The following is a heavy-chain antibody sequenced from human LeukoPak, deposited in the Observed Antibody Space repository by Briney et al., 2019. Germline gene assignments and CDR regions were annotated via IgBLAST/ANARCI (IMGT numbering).Heavy chain of an antibody. CDR2: IYYSGST. V-gene: IGHV4-39*07. Sequence: PSETLSLTCTVSGGSISSSSYYWGWIRQPPGKGLEWIGSIYYSGSTYYNPSLKSRVTISVDTSKNQFSLKLSSVTAADTAVYYCARDSHYYGSRSYSASDAFDIWGQGTMVTVSS. CDR1: GGSISSSSYY. D-gene: IGHD3-10*01. CDR3: ARDSHYYGSRSYSASDAFDI. J-gene: IGHJ3*02.